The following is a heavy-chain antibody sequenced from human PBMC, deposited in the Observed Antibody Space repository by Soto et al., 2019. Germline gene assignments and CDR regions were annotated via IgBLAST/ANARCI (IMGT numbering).Heavy chain of an antibody. V-gene: IGHV3-7*03. J-gene: IGHJ4*02. CDR3: ARDPPLYDSSGYFDY. D-gene: IGHD3-22*01. Sequence: GGSLRLSCAASGFTFSSYWMSWVRQAPGKGLEWVANIKQGGSEKYYVDSVKGRFTISRDNAKNSLYLQMNSLRAEDTAVYYCARDPPLYDSSGYFDYWGQGTLVTVSS. CDR1: GFTFSSYW. CDR2: IKQGGSEK.